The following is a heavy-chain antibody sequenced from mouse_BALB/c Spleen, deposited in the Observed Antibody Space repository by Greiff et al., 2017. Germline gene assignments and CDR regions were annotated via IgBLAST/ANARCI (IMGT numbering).Heavy chain of an antibody. CDR1: GFTFSSFG. J-gene: IGHJ3*01. D-gene: IGHD2-4*01. V-gene: IGHV5-17*02. CDR3: ARYDCDEAWFAY. CDR2: ISSGSSTI. Sequence: EVMLVESGGGLVQPGGSRKLSCAASGFTFSSFGMHWVRQAPEKGLEWVAYISSGSSTIYYADTVKGRFTISRDNPKNTLFLQMTSLRSEDTAMYYCARYDCDEAWFAYWGQGTLVTVSA.